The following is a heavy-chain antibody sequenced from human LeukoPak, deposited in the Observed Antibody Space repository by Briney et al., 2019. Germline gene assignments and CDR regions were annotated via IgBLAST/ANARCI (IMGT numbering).Heavy chain of an antibody. CDR1: GYTFTGYY. D-gene: IGHD3-10*01. Sequence: ASVKVSCKASGYTFTGYYMHWVRQAPGQGLEWMGWINPNSGGTNYAQKFQGRVTMTRDTSTSTVYMELSSLRSEDTAVYYCARGPSITMVRGGQWYYYMDVWGKGTTVTVSS. CDR3: ARGPSITMVRGGQWYYYMDV. J-gene: IGHJ6*03. V-gene: IGHV1-2*02. CDR2: INPNSGGT.